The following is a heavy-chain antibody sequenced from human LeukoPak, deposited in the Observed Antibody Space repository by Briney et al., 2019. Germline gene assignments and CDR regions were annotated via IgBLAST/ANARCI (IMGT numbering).Heavy chain of an antibody. CDR1: GDSISNYY. D-gene: IGHD3-3*01. V-gene: IGHV4-59*01. Sequence: SETLSHTCTVSGDSISNYYWSWIRQPPGKGLEWIGYFYYTGSTNYNPSLKSRVTISVDTSKNQFSLKLSSVTAADTAVYYCARASGVLRFSDWLGAFDIWGQGTMVTVSS. J-gene: IGHJ3*02. CDR3: ARASGVLRFSDWLGAFDI. CDR2: FYYTGST.